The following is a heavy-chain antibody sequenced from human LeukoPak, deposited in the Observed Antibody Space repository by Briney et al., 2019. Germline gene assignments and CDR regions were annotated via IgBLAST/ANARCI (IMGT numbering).Heavy chain of an antibody. CDR3: ARDRLTSSSFRYYYDTAGYQSDPFDV. D-gene: IGHD3-22*01. CDR1: GYTFTIYG. CDR2: ISGYNGNT. V-gene: IGHV1-18*01. Sequence: ASVKVSFKTSGYTFTIYGINWVRQAPGQGLEWMGWISGYNGNTDYAQNFQGRVTMTTDTSTSAAYMELRSLRSDDTAVYYCARDRLTSSSFRYYYDTAGYQSDPFDVWGQGTMVIVSS. J-gene: IGHJ3*01.